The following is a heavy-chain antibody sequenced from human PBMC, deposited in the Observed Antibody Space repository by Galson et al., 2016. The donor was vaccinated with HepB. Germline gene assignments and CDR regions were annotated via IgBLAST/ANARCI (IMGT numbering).Heavy chain of an antibody. J-gene: IGHJ4*02. D-gene: IGHD3-16*02. CDR1: GFTFRHHQ. V-gene: IGHV3-74*01. CDR2: IEPDGSSP. CDR3: VRDLSGPDY. Sequence: SLRLSCAVPGFTFRHHQMHWVRQVPGQGLVWVSRIEPDGSSPIYADSVKGRFTISRDNAENRLYLQMNSLRPEDSAVYYCVRDLSGPDYWGQGTLVTVSS.